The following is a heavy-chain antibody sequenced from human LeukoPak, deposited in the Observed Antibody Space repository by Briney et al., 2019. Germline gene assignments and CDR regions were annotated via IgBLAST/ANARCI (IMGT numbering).Heavy chain of an antibody. CDR2: ISGSGATT. J-gene: IGHJ4*02. CDR1: GFTFSSYG. CDR3: ARRAGAYSHPYDY. Sequence: GGLRLSCAASGFTFSSYGMSWVRQAPGKGLEWVSTISGSGATTYYADSVKGRFTISRDNSKNTLYLQMNSLRAEDTAVYYCARRAGAYSHPYDYWGQGTLVTVSS. V-gene: IGHV3-23*01. D-gene: IGHD4/OR15-4a*01.